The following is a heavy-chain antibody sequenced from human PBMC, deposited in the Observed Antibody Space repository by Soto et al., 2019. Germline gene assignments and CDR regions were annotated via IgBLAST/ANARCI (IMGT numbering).Heavy chain of an antibody. CDR1: GGSISSSSYY. CDR3: ARTIFGVDLFDY. D-gene: IGHD3-3*01. J-gene: IGHJ4*02. V-gene: IGHV4-39*01. CDR2: IYYSGST. Sequence: QLQLQESGPGLVKASETLSLTCTVSGGSISSSSYYWGWIRQPPGKGLEWIGSIYYSGSTYYNPSLKSRVTISVDTSNNQFSLKLSSVTAADTAVYYCARTIFGVDLFDYWGQGTLVTVSS.